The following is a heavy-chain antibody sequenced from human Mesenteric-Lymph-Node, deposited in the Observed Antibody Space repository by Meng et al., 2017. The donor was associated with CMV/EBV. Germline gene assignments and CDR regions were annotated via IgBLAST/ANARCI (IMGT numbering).Heavy chain of an antibody. CDR3: ARGDCSSTSCYMLGDY. CDR2: IYPGDSDT. CDR1: GYSFTSYW. D-gene: IGHD2-2*02. Sequence: KVSCKGSGYSFTSYWIGWVRQMPGKGLEWMGIIYPGDSDTRYSPSFQGQVTISADKSISTAYLQWSSLKASDTAMYYCARGDCSSTSCYMLGDYWGQGTLVTVSS. J-gene: IGHJ4*02. V-gene: IGHV5-51*01.